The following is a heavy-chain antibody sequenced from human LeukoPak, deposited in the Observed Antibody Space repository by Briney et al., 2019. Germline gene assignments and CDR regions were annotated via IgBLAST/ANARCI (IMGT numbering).Heavy chain of an antibody. D-gene: IGHD4-17*01. V-gene: IGHV3-11*01. CDR3: ATVTTVTTSYYFDY. CDR1: GFTFRDYY. J-gene: IGHJ4*02. Sequence: GGPLRLSCAASGFTFRDYYMSWIRQAPGKGLEWVSYISTSGYTIYYADSVKGRFTVSRDNAQNSLYLQMNSLRAEDTAVYYCATVTTVTTSYYFDYWGQGTLVTVSS. CDR2: ISTSGYTI.